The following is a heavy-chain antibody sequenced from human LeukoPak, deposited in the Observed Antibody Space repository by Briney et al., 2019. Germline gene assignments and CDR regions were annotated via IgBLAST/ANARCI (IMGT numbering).Heavy chain of an antibody. D-gene: IGHD6-13*01. CDR2: ISGDGSRT. Sequence: PGGSLRLSCAASGFTFSNYAMSWVRQGPGKGLEWVSVISGDGSRTNYADSVKGRFTISRDNSQDTLFLQMNSLRPEDTAVYYCAKRAGYSSTWDSFDYWGQGTLVTVSS. J-gene: IGHJ4*02. V-gene: IGHV3-23*01. CDR3: AKRAGYSSTWDSFDY. CDR1: GFTFSNYA.